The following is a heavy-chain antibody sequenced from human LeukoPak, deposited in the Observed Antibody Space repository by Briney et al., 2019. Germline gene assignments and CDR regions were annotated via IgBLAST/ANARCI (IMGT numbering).Heavy chain of an antibody. Sequence: GGSLRLSCAASGFTFSSYAMSWVRQAPGKGLEWVSAISGSGGSTYYADSVKGRFTISRDNSKNTLYLQMNSLRAEDTAVYYCAREGGAGIAVADPTSYWYFDLWGRGTLVTVSS. CDR2: ISGSGGST. D-gene: IGHD6-19*01. CDR1: GFTFSSYA. CDR3: AREGGAGIAVADPTSYWYFDL. V-gene: IGHV3-23*01. J-gene: IGHJ2*01.